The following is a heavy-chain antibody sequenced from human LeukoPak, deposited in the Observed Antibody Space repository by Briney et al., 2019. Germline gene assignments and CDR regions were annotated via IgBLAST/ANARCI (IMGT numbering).Heavy chain of an antibody. CDR2: IYTSGST. V-gene: IGHV4-4*09. CDR3: ARHAAGGDNPSKTGRPLVHPRYYFDY. CDR1: GGSISSYY. Sequence: SETLSLTCTVSGGSISSYYWSWIRQPPGKGLEWIGYIYTSGSTNYNPSLKSRVTISVDTSKNQFSLKLSSVTAADTAVYYCARHAAGGDNPSKTGRPLVHPRYYFDYWGQGTLATVSS. D-gene: IGHD1-1*01. J-gene: IGHJ4*02.